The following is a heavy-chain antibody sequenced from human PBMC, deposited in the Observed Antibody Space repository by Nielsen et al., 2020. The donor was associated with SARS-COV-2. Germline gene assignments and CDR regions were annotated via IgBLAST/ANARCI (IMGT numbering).Heavy chain of an antibody. CDR2: ISGGGGST. CDR3: AKVERVYSGDYL. D-gene: IGHD3-22*01. CDR1: GFTFGSYA. J-gene: IGHJ4*02. V-gene: IGHV3-23*01. Sequence: GESLKISCAASGFTFGSYAMSWIRQAPGKGLEWVSVISGGGGSTYYADSVKGRFTISRDNSKNTLYLQMNSLRAEDTAVYYCAKVERVYSGDYLWGQGTLVTVSS.